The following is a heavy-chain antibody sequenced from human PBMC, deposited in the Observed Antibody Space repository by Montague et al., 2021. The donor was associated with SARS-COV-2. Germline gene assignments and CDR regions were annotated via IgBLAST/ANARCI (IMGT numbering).Heavy chain of an antibody. V-gene: IGHV4-4*07. D-gene: IGHD4-23*01. Sequence: SETRSLTCTVSGDSITYLYWSWIRQPAGKGLEWIGCVSSSGSTNYNPSLRSRVSMSVDTFKSQFSLKLSSVTAADTAVYYCARDVVTHLGTFDYWGRGTLVTVSS. CDR3: ARDVVTHLGTFDY. J-gene: IGHJ4*02. CDR1: GDSITYLY. CDR2: VSSSGST.